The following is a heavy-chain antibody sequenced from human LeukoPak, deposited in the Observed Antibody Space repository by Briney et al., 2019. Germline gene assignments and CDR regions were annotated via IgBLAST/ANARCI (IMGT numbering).Heavy chain of an antibody. CDR2: IYYSGST. J-gene: IGHJ5*02. CDR1: GGSISSYY. D-gene: IGHD3-10*01. CDR3: ARAPYGSGSYRRGVNWFDP. Sequence: SETLSLTCTVSGGSISSYYWSWIRQPPGKGLEWIGYIYYSGSTNYNPSLKSRVTISVDTSKNQFSPKLSSVTAADTAVYYCARAPYGSGSYRRGVNWFDPWGQGTLVTVSS. V-gene: IGHV4-59*01.